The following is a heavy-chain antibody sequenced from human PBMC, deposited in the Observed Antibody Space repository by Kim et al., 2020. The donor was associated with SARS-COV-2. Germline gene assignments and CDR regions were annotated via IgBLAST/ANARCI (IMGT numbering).Heavy chain of an antibody. V-gene: IGHV4-59*08. J-gene: IGHJ4*02. D-gene: IGHD5-18*01. CDR2: IYYSGST. Sequence: SETLSLTCTVSGGSISSYYWSWIRQPPGKGLEWIGYIYYSGSTNYNPSLKSRVTISVDTSKNQFSLKLSSVTAADTAVYYCASLVDTAMVFDYWGQGTLV. CDR1: GGSISSYY. CDR3: ASLVDTAMVFDY.